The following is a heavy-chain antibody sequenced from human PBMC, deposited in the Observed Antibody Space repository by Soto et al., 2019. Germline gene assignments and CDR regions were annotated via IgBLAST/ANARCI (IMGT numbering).Heavy chain of an antibody. CDR3: ATRITVFGLLIPPFDP. CDR2: INHTGGT. J-gene: IGHJ5*02. V-gene: IGHV4-34*01. Sequence: KPSETLSLTCAVYGGSVNGYYCNWIRQPPGKGLEWIGEINHTGGTHYNPSLKSRVTMSVDTSKNQFSLRLSSVTAADTAIYYCATRITVFGLLIPPFDPWGQGTQVIVSS. D-gene: IGHD3-3*01. CDR1: GGSVNGYY.